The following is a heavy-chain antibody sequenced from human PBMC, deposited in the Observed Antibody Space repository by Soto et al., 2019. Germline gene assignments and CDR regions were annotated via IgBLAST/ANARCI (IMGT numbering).Heavy chain of an antibody. D-gene: IGHD2-2*01. V-gene: IGHV4-30-4*01. Sequence: QVQLQESGPGLVKPSQTLSLTCTVSGGSISSGDYYWSWIRQPPGKGLEWIGYIYYSGSTYYADSVKGRFTISRDNSKNTLYLQMNSLRAEDTAVYYCARGNGAAANGLYYFDYWGQGTLVTVSS. CDR2: IYYSGST. CDR1: GGSISSGDYY. J-gene: IGHJ4*02. CDR3: ARGNGAAANGLYYFDY.